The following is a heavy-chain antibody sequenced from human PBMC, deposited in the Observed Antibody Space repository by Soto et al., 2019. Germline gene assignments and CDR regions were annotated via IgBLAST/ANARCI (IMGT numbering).Heavy chain of an antibody. D-gene: IGHD3-16*02. CDR2: ISGSGGST. Sequence: PGGSLRLSCAASGFTFSSYAMSWVRQAPGKGLEWVSAISGSGGSTYYADSVKGRFTISRDNSKNTLYLQMNSLRAEDTAVYYCARDQDYIWGSYRENDAFDIWGQGTMVTVSS. V-gene: IGHV3-23*01. CDR1: GFTFSSYA. J-gene: IGHJ3*02. CDR3: ARDQDYIWGSYRENDAFDI.